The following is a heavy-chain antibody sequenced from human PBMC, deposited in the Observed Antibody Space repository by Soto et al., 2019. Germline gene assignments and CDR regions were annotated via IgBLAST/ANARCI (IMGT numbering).Heavy chain of an antibody. CDR2: IFTSGT. J-gene: IGHJ4*02. V-gene: IGHV4-4*07. Sequence: LSLNCSVSGGSISRYHLTWIRQPAGKGLEWIGRIFTSGTKYNPSLESRVTMSVDTSKTQFSLNLSSVTAADTAVYYCARDFGSWHDHWGQGTLVTVSS. D-gene: IGHD6-13*01. CDR3: ARDFGSWHDH. CDR1: GGSISRYH.